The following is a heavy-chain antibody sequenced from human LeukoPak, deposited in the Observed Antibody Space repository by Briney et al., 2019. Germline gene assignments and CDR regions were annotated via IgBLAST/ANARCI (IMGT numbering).Heavy chain of an antibody. CDR1: GYTFTSYD. Sequence: ASVKVSCKASGYTFTSYDINWVRQATGQGLEWMGWVNPNSGNTGYAQKFQGRVTMTRNTSISTAYMELSSLRSEDTAVYYCARAGIFGVDLYYYYGMDVWGQGTTVTVSS. V-gene: IGHV1-8*01. CDR2: VNPNSGNT. J-gene: IGHJ6*02. D-gene: IGHD3-3*01. CDR3: ARAGIFGVDLYYYYGMDV.